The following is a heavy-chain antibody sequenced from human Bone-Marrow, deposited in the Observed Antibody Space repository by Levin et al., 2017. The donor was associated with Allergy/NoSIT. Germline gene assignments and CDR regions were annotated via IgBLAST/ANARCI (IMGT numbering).Heavy chain of an antibody. CDR2: IKSRIDGGTA. CDR3: TTQLRLLEWLPNFDF. V-gene: IGHV3-15*01. Sequence: PGGSLRLSCAVSGFTFSNAAMTWVRQAPGKGLEWIGRIKSRIDGGTADYAAHVKGRLSISRDDSKNILFLEMGSLKTEDSAVYYCTTQLRLLEWLPNFDFWGQGVLVTVSS. CDR1: GFTFSNAA. J-gene: IGHJ4*02. D-gene: IGHD3-3*01.